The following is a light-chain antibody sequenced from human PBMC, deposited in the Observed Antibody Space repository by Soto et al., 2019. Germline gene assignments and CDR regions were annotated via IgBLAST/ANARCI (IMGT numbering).Light chain of an antibody. CDR3: QQYAASPRT. V-gene: IGKV3-20*01. CDR2: GAS. J-gene: IGKJ1*01. CDR1: QSVNDNY. Sequence: EIVLTQSPGTLSLSPRERATLSCRASQSVNDNYLAWYQHKPGQAPRLLIYGASSRAPGIPDRFSGSGSRTDFTLTISRLEPEDFAIYYCQQYAASPRTFGQGTQVEVK.